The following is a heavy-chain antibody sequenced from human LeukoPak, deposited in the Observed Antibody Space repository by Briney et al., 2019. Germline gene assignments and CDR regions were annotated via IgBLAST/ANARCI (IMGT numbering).Heavy chain of an antibody. D-gene: IGHD3-22*01. CDR1: GGSISSYY. CDR2: IYYSGST. Sequence: SETLSLTCTVSGGSISSYYWSWIRQPPGKGLEWIGYIYYSGSTNYNPSLKSRVTISVDTSKNQFSLKLSSVTAADTAVYYCARVGYDSSGYYYYYYYMDVWGKGTTVTVSS. J-gene: IGHJ6*03. CDR3: ARVGYDSSGYYYYYYYMDV. V-gene: IGHV4-59*01.